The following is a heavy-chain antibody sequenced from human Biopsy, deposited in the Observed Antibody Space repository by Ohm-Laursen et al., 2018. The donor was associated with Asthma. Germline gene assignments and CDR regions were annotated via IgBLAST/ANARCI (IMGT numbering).Heavy chain of an antibody. V-gene: IGHV4-34*01. CDR3: ARAGQCSSTSCYNPGWFDP. Sequence: PPGTLSFTCAVYGGSFSGYYWSWIRQPPGKGLEWIGEINHSGSTNYNPSLKSRVTISVDTSKNQFSLKLSSVTAADTAVYYCARAGQCSSTSCYNPGWFDPWGQGTLVTVSS. CDR2: INHSGST. J-gene: IGHJ5*02. D-gene: IGHD2-2*01. CDR1: GGSFSGYY.